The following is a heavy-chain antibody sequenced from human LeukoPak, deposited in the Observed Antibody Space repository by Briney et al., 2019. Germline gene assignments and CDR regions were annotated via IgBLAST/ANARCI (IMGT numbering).Heavy chain of an antibody. D-gene: IGHD3-3*01. J-gene: IGHJ4*02. V-gene: IGHV3-30*04. CDR1: GFTFFTHS. Sequence: GGSLRLSCAAPGFTFFTHSMHWVRQAPGKGLEWVAVISYDGDKKYYADSVKGRLTISRDNSKNTLYLQMNSLRPDDTAVYYCARGVTEDTGVAQFDSWGQGTLVFVSS. CDR2: ISYDGDKK. CDR3: ARGVTEDTGVAQFDS.